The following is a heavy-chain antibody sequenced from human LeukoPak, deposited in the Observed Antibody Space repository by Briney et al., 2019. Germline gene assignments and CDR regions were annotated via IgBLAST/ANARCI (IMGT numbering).Heavy chain of an antibody. CDR2: IYYSGST. CDR1: GGSIQNYY. Sequence: SETLSLTCAVSGGSIQNYYWNWIRQPPGKGLEWIGYIYYSGSTNYNPSLKSRVTISVDTSKNQFSLKLSSVTAADTAVYYCARGTANYYYYYGMDVWGQGTTVTVSS. CDR3: ARGTANYYYYYGMDV. J-gene: IGHJ6*02. V-gene: IGHV4-59*01.